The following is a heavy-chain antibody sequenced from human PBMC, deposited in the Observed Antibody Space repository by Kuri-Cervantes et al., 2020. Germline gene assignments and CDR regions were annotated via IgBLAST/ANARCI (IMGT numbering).Heavy chain of an antibody. V-gene: IGHV3-15*01. CDR3: AKERNYPTPSCYQGEGNWFDS. Sequence: GESLKISCAASGFTFSNAWMSWVRQAPGKGLEWVGRIKSKTDGGTTDYAAPVKGRFTISRDNSKNTLYLHMSSLRAEDTAIYYCAKERNYPTPSCYQGEGNWFDSWGQGILVTVSS. CDR1: GFTFSNAW. D-gene: IGHD2-2*01. CDR2: IKSKTDGGTT. J-gene: IGHJ5*01.